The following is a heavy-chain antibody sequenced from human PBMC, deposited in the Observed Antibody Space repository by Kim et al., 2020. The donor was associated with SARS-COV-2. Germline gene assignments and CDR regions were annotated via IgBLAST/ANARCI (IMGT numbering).Heavy chain of an antibody. CDR1: GFTFSNYW. J-gene: IGHJ4*02. CDR2: INSDGSTT. CDR3: TRDLVL. V-gene: IGHV3-74*01. Sequence: GGSLRLSCAASGFTFSNYWMHWVRQAPGEGLVWVSRINSDGSTTNYADFVRGRFTISRDNAKNTLSLQMNSLRVEDTAVYYCTRDLVLWGQGTLVTVAS. D-gene: IGHD2-2*01.